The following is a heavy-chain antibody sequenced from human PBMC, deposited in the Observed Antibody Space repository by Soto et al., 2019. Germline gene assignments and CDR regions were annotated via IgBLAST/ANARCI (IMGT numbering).Heavy chain of an antibody. CDR2: INHSGST. CDR1: GGSFSGYY. D-gene: IGHD2-15*01. Sequence: SETLSLTCAAYGGSFSGYYWSWIRQPPGKXLEWIGEINHSGSTNYNPSLKSRVTISVDTSKNQFSLKLSSVTAADTAVYYCARGDLTLGYCSGGSCYPLYYYGMDVWGQGTTVTVSS. V-gene: IGHV4-34*01. CDR3: ARGDLTLGYCSGGSCYPLYYYGMDV. J-gene: IGHJ6*02.